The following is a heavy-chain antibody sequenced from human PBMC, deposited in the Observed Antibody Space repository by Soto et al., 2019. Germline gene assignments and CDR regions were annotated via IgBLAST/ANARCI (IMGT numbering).Heavy chain of an antibody. CDR1: GGSISSYY. J-gene: IGHJ6*02. D-gene: IGHD3-10*01. CDR2: IYYSGST. CDR3: ARDRWVYYGSGSYYNPGYYYGMDV. V-gene: IGHV4-59*01. Sequence: PSETLSLTCTVSGGSISSYYWSWIRQPPGKGLEWIGYIYYSGSTNYNPSLKSRVTISVDTSKNQFSLKLSSVTAADTAVYYCARDRWVYYGSGSYYNPGYYYGMDVWGQGTTVTVS.